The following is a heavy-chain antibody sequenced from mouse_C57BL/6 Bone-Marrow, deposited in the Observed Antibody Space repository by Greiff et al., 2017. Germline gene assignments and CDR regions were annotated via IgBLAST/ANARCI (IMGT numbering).Heavy chain of an antibody. CDR3: ARRVRGFAY. J-gene: IGHJ3*01. V-gene: IGHV5-6*01. Sequence: DVHLVESGGDLVKPGGSLKLSCAASGFTFSSYGMSWVRQTPDKRLEWVATISSGGSYTYSPDRVKGRFTISRDNAKNTLYLQLSSLKSEDTAMYYCARRVRGFAYWGQGTLVTVSA. CDR1: GFTFSSYG. CDR2: ISSGGSYT.